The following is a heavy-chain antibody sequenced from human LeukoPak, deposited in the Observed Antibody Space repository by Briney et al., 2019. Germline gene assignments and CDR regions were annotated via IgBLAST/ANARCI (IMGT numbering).Heavy chain of an antibody. Sequence: ASVEVSCKVSGYTFTDHFIHWVRQAPGQGLEWMGWVIPESGGTRYAQNFQGRITMSRDTSISTAYMELNGLKSDDTAVYFCARGGGRSWVDYWGQGVLVTVSS. CDR2: VIPESGGT. J-gene: IGHJ4*02. D-gene: IGHD2-15*01. V-gene: IGHV1-2*02. CDR3: ARGGGRSWVDY. CDR1: GYTFTDHF.